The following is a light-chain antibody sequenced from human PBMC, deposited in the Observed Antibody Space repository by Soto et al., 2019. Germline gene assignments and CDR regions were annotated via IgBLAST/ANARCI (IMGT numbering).Light chain of an antibody. CDR2: KAS. V-gene: IGKV1-5*03. J-gene: IGKJ1*01. CDR1: QTISSW. Sequence: DIQMTQSPSTLSGSVGDRVGVSCRASQTISSWLAWYQQKPGKAPKLLIYKASTLKSGVPSRFSGSGSGTEFPLTISSLQPDDFATYYCQHYNSYSEAFGQGTKVDIK. CDR3: QHYNSYSEA.